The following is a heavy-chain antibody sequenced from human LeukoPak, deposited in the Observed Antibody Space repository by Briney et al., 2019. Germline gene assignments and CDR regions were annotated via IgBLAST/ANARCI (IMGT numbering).Heavy chain of an antibody. Sequence: SGPTLVNPTQTLTLTCTFSGFSLSTSGVGVGWIRQPPGKALEWLALIYWDDDKRYSPSLKGRLTITKDTSKNQVVLTMTNMVPVDTATYYCAHIGLWDDYFDYWGQGTLVTVSS. D-gene: IGHD3-16*01. CDR1: GFSLSTSGVG. CDR2: IYWDDDK. J-gene: IGHJ4*02. CDR3: AHIGLWDDYFDY. V-gene: IGHV2-5*02.